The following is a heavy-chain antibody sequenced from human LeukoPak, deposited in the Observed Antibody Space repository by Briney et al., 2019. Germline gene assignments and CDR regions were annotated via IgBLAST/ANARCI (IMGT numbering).Heavy chain of an antibody. CDR2: IYYSGST. CDR1: GFTFSSYW. D-gene: IGHD2-2*02. J-gene: IGHJ1*01. CDR3: ATVYCSSTVCYSRGAEFFQH. V-gene: IGHV4-59*05. Sequence: GSLRLSCAVSGFTFSSYWMSWVRQAPGKGLEWIGIIYYSGSTYYSPSLKSRVTISVDTSKNQFSLKLSSVTAADTAVYYCATVYCSSTVCYSRGAEFFQHWGQGTLVTVSS.